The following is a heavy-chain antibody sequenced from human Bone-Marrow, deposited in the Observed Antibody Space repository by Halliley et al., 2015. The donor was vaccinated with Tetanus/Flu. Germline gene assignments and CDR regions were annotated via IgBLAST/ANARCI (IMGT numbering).Heavy chain of an antibody. V-gene: IGHV4-59*01. Sequence: YYSGTTNYNPSLKSRITMSAVTSKNQFSLKLSSVAAADTAVYYCARVKDFWSVYVRFYGMDVWGQGATVTVSS. CDR2: YYSGTT. D-gene: IGHD3-3*01. CDR3: ARVKDFWSVYVRFYGMDV. J-gene: IGHJ6*01.